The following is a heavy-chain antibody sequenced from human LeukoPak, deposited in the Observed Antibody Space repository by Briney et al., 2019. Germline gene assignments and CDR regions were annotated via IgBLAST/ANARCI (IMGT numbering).Heavy chain of an antibody. CDR1: GFTFSSYE. V-gene: IGHV3-48*03. Sequence: GGSLRLSCAASGFTFSSYEMNWVRQAPGKGLDWVSYISSSGTTLYYADSVEGRFTISRDNAKNSLYLHMHSLRDDDTAVYYCARCTKGDSDHWGQGTLVTVSS. D-gene: IGHD3-10*01. CDR2: ISSSGTTL. J-gene: IGHJ4*02. CDR3: ARCTKGDSDH.